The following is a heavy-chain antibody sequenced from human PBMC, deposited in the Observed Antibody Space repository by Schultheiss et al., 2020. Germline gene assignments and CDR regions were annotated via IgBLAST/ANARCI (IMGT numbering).Heavy chain of an antibody. CDR1: GDMFSSYT. J-gene: IGHJ4*02. V-gene: IGHV1-69*02. CDR3: AKGSKLFVQLLPPGDAFDY. CDR2: IIPVLGIA. Sequence: SVKVSCKASGDMFSSYTITWLRQAPGQGLEWMGRIIPVLGIANYAQKFQGRVTMTADKSTSTAYMELSSLSSEDTAVYYCAKGSKLFVQLLPPGDAFDYWGQGTLVTVSS. D-gene: IGHD2-15*01.